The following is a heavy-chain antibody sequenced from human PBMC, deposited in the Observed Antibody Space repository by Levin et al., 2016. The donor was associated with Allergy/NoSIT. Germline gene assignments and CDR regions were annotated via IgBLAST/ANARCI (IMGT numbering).Heavy chain of an antibody. CDR2: INCYNGNT. J-gene: IGHJ3*02. V-gene: IGHV1-18*04. CDR1: GYTFSNYG. CDR3: ARTDTAMLGVMRQFVDGAFDI. Sequence: ASVKVSCKAAGYTFSNYGISWVRQAPGQGLEWMGWINCYNGNTNYAQKVQGRVTMTTDTSTTTAYMELRSLRYDDTAVYYCARTDTAMLGVMRQFVDGAFDIWGQGTLVTVSS. D-gene: IGHD5-18*01.